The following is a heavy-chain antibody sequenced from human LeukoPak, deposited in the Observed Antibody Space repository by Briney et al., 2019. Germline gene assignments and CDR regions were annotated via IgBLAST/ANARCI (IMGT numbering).Heavy chain of an antibody. CDR3: ARAFSGDVNMDV. Sequence: ASVKVSCKASGGTFSSYAISWVRQAPGQGLGWMGGIIPIFGTANYAQKFQGRVTITADESTSTAYMELSSLRSEDTAVYYCARAFSGDVNMDVWGKGTTVTVSS. V-gene: IGHV1-69*13. CDR2: IIPIFGTA. CDR1: GGTFSSYA. J-gene: IGHJ6*03. D-gene: IGHD1-26*01.